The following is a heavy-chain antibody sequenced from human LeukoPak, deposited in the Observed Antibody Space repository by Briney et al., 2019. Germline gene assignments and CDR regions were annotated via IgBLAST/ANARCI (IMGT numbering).Heavy chain of an antibody. V-gene: IGHV3-64D*06. CDR2: ISSNGGST. J-gene: IGHJ4*02. D-gene: IGHD1-1*01. CDR1: GFTFSSYA. Sequence: GGSLRLSCSASGFTFSSYAMHWVRQAPGKGLEYVSAISSNGGSTYYADYVKGRFTISRDNSKNTLYLQMSSLRAEDTAVYYCVKGGYNWNDVDFDYWGQGTLVTVSS. CDR3: VKGGYNWNDVDFDY.